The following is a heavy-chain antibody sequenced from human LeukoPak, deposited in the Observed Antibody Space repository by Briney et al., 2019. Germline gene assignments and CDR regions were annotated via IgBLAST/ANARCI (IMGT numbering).Heavy chain of an antibody. CDR1: AFTFKSYA. CDR3: AKRDLPY. Sequence: GGSLRPSCAASAFTFKSYAMIWVRQAPGKGLEWVSTISSTGGSTYYADSVKGRFTISRDSSKNTLYLQMTTLRADDTAVYYCAKRDLPYWGQGTLVTVSS. CDR2: ISSTGGST. V-gene: IGHV3-23*01. J-gene: IGHJ4*02.